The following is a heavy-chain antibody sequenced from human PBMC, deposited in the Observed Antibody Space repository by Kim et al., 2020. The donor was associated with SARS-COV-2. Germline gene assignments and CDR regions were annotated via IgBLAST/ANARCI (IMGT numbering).Heavy chain of an antibody. D-gene: IGHD3-10*01. J-gene: IGHJ4*02. Sequence: ASVKVSCKASGYSFINHAISWVRQAPGQGLQWMGWISAGTGNTNYAQEFQGRVTLTTETSTETAYMELTSLRSDDTAIYYCARIMGVVRGPWTDYWGQGTLVTVSS. V-gene: IGHV1-18*01. CDR2: ISAGTGNT. CDR3: ARIMGVVRGPWTDY. CDR1: GYSFINHA.